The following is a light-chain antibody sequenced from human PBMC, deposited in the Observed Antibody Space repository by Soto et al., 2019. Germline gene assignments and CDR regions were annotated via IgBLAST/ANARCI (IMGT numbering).Light chain of an antibody. V-gene: IGKV3-15*01. J-gene: IGKJ1*01. CDR2: GAS. CDR3: QQYNTWPPWT. CDR1: QSVSSN. Sequence: EIVMTQSPATLSVSPGERATLSCRARQSVSSNLAGFQQKPGQAPRLLIYGASTRATGIPARFSGSGSGTEFTLTISSLQSEDFAVYYCQQYNTWPPWTLGQGTKVEIK.